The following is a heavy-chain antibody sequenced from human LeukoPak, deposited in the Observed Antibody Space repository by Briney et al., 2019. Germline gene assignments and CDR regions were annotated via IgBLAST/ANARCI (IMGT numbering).Heavy chain of an antibody. Sequence: GGSLRLSCTASGFTFSTYAMTWVRQAPGKGLEWVSSITGSGDGTSAADSVKGRFSISRDNSKNTLYLQMNSLRVEDTAVYYCAKAGLVRGGALDSWGQGTLVTVSS. CDR3: AKAGLVRGGALDS. D-gene: IGHD4/OR15-4a*01. J-gene: IGHJ4*02. V-gene: IGHV3-23*01. CDR1: GFTFSTYA. CDR2: ITGSGDGT.